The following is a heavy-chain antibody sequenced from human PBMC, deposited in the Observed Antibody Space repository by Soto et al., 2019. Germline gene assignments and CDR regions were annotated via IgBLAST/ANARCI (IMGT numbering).Heavy chain of an antibody. J-gene: IGHJ4*02. CDR1: GFTFSSHA. V-gene: IGHV3-23*01. D-gene: IGHD2-15*01. Sequence: EVQLLESGGGLVQPGGALRLSCAASGFTFSSHAMSWVRQAPGKGLEWISSISAGSEGAYYADSVKGRFTISRDNSNNTLYLQMNSLRAEDTAVYYCARDLWWYLHWGQVTLVTVSS. CDR2: ISAGSEGA. CDR3: ARDLWWYLH.